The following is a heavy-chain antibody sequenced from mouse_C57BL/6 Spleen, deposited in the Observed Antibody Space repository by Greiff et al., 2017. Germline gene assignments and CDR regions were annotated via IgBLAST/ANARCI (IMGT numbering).Heavy chain of an antibody. CDR1: GFNIKDDY. D-gene: IGHD1-1*01. CDR3: TTGYYYGSSYDDY. J-gene: IGHJ2*01. V-gene: IGHV14-4*01. CDR2: IDPENGDT. Sequence: VQLQQSGAELVRPGASVKLSCTASGFNIKDDYMHWVKQRPEQGLEWIGWIDPENGDTEYASKFQGKATITASTSSNTAYLQLSSLTSEDTAVYYCTTGYYYGSSYDDYWGQGTTLTVSS.